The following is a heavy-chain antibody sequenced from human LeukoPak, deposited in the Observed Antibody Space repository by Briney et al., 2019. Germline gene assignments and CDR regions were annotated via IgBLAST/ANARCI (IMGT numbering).Heavy chain of an antibody. Sequence: GGSLRHSCAASGFTLSDHHMDWVRQAPGKGLEWVARTRNKANGFTTEYSASVRGRFTISRDDSKNSLYLQMNSLKTEDTAVFYCVSVGRGVFYFDYWGQGTLVTVSS. J-gene: IGHJ4*02. D-gene: IGHD3-10*01. CDR3: VSVGRGVFYFDY. CDR2: TRNKANGFTT. V-gene: IGHV3-72*01. CDR1: GFTLSDHH.